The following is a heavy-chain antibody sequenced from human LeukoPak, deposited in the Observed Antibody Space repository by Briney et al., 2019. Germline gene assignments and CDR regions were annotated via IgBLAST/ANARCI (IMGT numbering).Heavy chain of an antibody. J-gene: IGHJ4*01. D-gene: IGHD2-2*01. CDR2: IYYTGST. CDR1: GGSIDSYY. Sequence: SETLSLTCTVSGGSIDSYYWSWIRQPPGKGLEWIGYIYYTGSTEYHPSLKSRVTISLDTSKNQFSLKLTSVTAADTAVYYCARVYQSAEYYFDAWGKGNLVSVSS. V-gene: IGHV4-59*01. CDR3: ARVYQSAEYYFDA.